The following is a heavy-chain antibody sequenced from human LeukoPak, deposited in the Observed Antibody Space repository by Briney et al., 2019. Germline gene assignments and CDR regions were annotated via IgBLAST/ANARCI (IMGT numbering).Heavy chain of an antibody. D-gene: IGHD3-3*01. CDR2: IIPIFGTA. J-gene: IGHJ3*02. Sequence: SVKVSCKASGGTFISYAISWVRQAPGQGLEWMGGIIPIFGTANYAQKFQGRVTITADESTSTAYMELSSLRSEDTAVYYCARPVGYYDFWSGPNPKIDAFDIWGQGTMVTVSS. V-gene: IGHV1-69*13. CDR3: ARPVGYYDFWSGPNPKIDAFDI. CDR1: GGTFISYA.